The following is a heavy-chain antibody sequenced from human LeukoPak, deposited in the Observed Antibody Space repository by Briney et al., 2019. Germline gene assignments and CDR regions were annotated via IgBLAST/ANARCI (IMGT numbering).Heavy chain of an antibody. J-gene: IGHJ4*02. V-gene: IGHV3-30*04. CDR3: ARDIAAAGIPFDY. CDR1: GFTFSSYA. Sequence: GGSLRLSCAASGFTFSSYAMPWVRQAPGKGLEWVAVISYDGSNKYYADSVKGRFTISRDNSKNTLYLQMNSLRAEDTAVYYCARDIAAAGIPFDYWGQGTLVTVSS. D-gene: IGHD6-13*01. CDR2: ISYDGSNK.